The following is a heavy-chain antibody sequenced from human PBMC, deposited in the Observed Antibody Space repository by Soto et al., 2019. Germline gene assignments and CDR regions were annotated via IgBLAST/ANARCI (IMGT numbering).Heavy chain of an antibody. Sequence: ASVKVSCKASGYPFTIYATHWVRQAPGQSLEWMGWINPGNGDTKYSQIFQGRVTITWDTSARTASMDLSSLISEDTADYYCARDSSSSRSFDYWGQGARVTVSS. CDR1: GYPFTIYA. CDR2: INPGNGDT. J-gene: IGHJ4*02. V-gene: IGHV1-3*01. CDR3: ARDSSSSRSFDY. D-gene: IGHD6-6*01.